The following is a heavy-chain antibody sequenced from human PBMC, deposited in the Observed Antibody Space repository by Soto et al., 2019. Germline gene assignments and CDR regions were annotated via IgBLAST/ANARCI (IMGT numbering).Heavy chain of an antibody. J-gene: IGHJ4*02. D-gene: IGHD3-9*01. CDR2: ISAYNGNT. CDR3: ARDSSLRYFDWLPLDY. V-gene: IGHV1-18*01. CDR1: GYTFTSYG. Sequence: ASVKVSCKASGYTFTSYGISWVRQAPGQGLEWMGWISAYNGNTNYAQKLQGRVTMTTDTSTSTAYMELRSLRSDDTVVYYCARDSSLRYFDWLPLDYWGQGTLVTGSS.